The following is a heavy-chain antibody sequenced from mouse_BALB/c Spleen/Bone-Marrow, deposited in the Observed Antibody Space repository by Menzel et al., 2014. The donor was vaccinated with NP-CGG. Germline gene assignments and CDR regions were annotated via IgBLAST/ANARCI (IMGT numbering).Heavy chain of an antibody. CDR1: GFNIKDTY. V-gene: IGHV14-3*02. D-gene: IGHD2-1*01. J-gene: IGHJ3*01. CDR3: ARGGNSGWFAY. CDR2: IDPANGDI. Sequence: VHVKQSGAELVKPGASVKLSCTASGFNIKDTYMHWVKQRPEQGLEWIGRIDPANGDIIYDPKFQGKATITADTSSNTAYLQLSSLTSEDTAVYYCARGGNSGWFAYWGQGTLVTVSA.